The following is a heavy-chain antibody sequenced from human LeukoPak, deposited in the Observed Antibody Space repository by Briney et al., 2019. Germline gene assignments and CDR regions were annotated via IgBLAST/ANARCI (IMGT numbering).Heavy chain of an antibody. CDR2: INHSGST. CDR1: GGSFSGYY. J-gene: IGHJ6*02. CDR3: VAVAGTVYYYYGMDV. D-gene: IGHD6-19*01. Sequence: SESLSLPSAVYGGSFSGYYWSWIRQPPGKGLEWIGEINHSGSTNYNPSLKSRVTISVDTSKNQFSLKLSSVTAADTAVYYCVAVAGTVYYYYGMDVWGQGTTVTVSS. V-gene: IGHV4-34*01.